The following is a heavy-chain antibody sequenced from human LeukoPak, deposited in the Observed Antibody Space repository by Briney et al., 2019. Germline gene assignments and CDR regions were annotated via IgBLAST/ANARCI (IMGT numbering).Heavy chain of an antibody. CDR3: ARVMYSSGWYDGAFDI. D-gene: IGHD6-19*01. CDR1: GYTFTSYY. Sequence: ASVKVSCKASGYTFTSYYMHWVRQAPGQGLEWMGIINPSGGSTSYAQKFQGRVTMTRDTSTSTVYMELSSLRSDDTAVYYCARVMYSSGWYDGAFDIWGQGTMVTVSS. J-gene: IGHJ3*02. CDR2: INPSGGST. V-gene: IGHV1-46*01.